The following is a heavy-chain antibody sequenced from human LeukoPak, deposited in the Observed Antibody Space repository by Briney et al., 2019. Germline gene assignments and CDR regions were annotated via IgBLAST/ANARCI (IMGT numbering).Heavy chain of an antibody. J-gene: IGHJ6*02. CDR3: ANHGDYDFWSGYFPPGYYYYGMDV. CDR1: GFTFSSYA. D-gene: IGHD3-3*01. V-gene: IGHV3-23*01. CDR2: ISGSGGST. Sequence: GGSLRLSCAASGFTFSSYAMSWVRQAPGKGLEWVSAISGSGGSTYYADSVKGRFTIPRDNSKNTLYLQMNSLRAEDTAVYYCANHGDYDFWSGYFPPGYYYYGMDVWGQGTTVTVSS.